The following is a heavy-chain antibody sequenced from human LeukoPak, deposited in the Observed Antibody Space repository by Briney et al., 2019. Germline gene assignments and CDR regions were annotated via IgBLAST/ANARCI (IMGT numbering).Heavy chain of an antibody. J-gene: IGHJ4*02. CDR1: GFTFSSYA. V-gene: IGHV3-23*01. CDR3: AKDVYRRVGRGVDPCFDY. D-gene: IGHD3-10*01. CDR2: ISGSGGSN. Sequence: GGSLRLSCAASGFTFSSYAMSWVRQAPGEGLEWVSAISGSGGSNYYADSVKGRFNISRDNSKNTLYLQMNSLRAEDTAVYYCAKDVYRRVGRGVDPCFDYWGQGTLVTVSS.